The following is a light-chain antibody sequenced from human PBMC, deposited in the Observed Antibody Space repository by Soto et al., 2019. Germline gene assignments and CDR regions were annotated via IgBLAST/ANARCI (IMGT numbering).Light chain of an antibody. CDR2: DAS. Sequence: EIGLTQSPATLSLSPGERATLSCRASQSVSSYLAWYQQKPGQAPRLLIYDASNRATGIPARFSGSGSGTDFTLTISRLEPEDFAVYYCQQRSNWPPKTFGGGTKVDIK. J-gene: IGKJ4*01. CDR3: QQRSNWPPKT. CDR1: QSVSSY. V-gene: IGKV3-11*01.